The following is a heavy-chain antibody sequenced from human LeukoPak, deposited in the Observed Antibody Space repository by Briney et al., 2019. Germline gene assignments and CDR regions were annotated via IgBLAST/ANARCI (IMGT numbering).Heavy chain of an antibody. V-gene: IGHV1-8*01. CDR2: MNPNSGNT. J-gene: IGHJ6*02. Sequence: GASVKVSCKASGYTFTSYDMNWVRQATGQGLEWMGWMNPNSGNTGYAQNFQGRVTMTRNTFISTAYMELSSLRSEDTAVYYCLYCSGGSCFSYGMDVWGQGTTVTVSS. CDR3: LYCSGGSCFSYGMDV. CDR1: GYTFTSYD. D-gene: IGHD2-15*01.